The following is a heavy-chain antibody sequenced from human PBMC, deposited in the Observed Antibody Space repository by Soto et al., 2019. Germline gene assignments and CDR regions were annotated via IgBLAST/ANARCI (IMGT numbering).Heavy chain of an antibody. D-gene: IGHD6-6*01. V-gene: IGHV3-64D*06. CDR1: GFTFSSYA. CDR3: VKDGDSSSSVYYYYYYGMDV. Sequence: EVQLVESGGGLVQPGGSLRLSCSASGFTFSSYAMHWVRQAPGKGLEYVSAISSNGGSTYYADSVKGRFTISRDNSKNTLYLQMSSLRAEDTAVYYCVKDGDSSSSVYYYYYYGMDVWGQGTTVTVSS. CDR2: ISSNGGST. J-gene: IGHJ6*02.